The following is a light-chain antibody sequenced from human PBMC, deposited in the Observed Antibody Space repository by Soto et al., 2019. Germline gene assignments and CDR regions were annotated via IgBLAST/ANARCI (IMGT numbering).Light chain of an antibody. Sequence: EIVLTQSPATLSLSPGERATLSRRASQSVNNYLHWYPQRTGQAPRILIFDASNRATGIPPRFSGSGSATDFTLNIRSLEPEDCAVYYGQHRSIWPVSFGQGTRLEIK. CDR2: DAS. V-gene: IGKV3-11*01. CDR3: QHRSIWPVS. CDR1: QSVNNY. J-gene: IGKJ5*01.